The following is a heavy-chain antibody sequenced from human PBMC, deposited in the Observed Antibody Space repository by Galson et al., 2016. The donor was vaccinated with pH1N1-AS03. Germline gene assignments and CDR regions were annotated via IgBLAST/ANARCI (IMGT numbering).Heavy chain of an antibody. V-gene: IGHV5-51*01. J-gene: IGHJ4*02. Sequence: SDDSDTRYSPSFPGQVTISGDKSVSTAYLQWSSLKAWDTAMYFCTRRSLSRVWDYWGQGTLVTVSS. CDR3: TRRSLSRVWDY. D-gene: IGHD2-2*01. CDR2: SDDSDT.